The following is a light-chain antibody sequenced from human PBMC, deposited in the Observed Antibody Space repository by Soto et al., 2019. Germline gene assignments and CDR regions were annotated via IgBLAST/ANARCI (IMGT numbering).Light chain of an antibody. CDR1: QSVSTN. CDR2: GAS. CDR3: QQYNNWPRT. V-gene: IGKV3-15*01. J-gene: IGKJ1*01. Sequence: EIVMTQSPATLSVPPGERATLSCRASQSVSTNFAWYQQKPGQAPRLLIYGASTRATGIPARFSGSGSGTEFTLTINSLQSEDFAVYYCQQYNNWPRTFGQGTKVDIK.